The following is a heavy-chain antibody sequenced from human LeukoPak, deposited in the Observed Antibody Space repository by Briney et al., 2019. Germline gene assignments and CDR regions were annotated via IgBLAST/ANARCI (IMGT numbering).Heavy chain of an antibody. CDR2: ISGNGGSL. Sequence: GGSLRLSCAASGFTFSSPAMSWVRQAPGKGLQWVSHISGNGGSLYYADSMKGRFTISRDNSKSEVYLQVNSLTAEDTAVYYCAKRDAYDSSGFSPLFDHWGQGTLVTVSS. CDR1: GFTFSSPA. D-gene: IGHD3-22*01. V-gene: IGHV3-23*01. CDR3: AKRDAYDSSGFSPLFDH. J-gene: IGHJ4*02.